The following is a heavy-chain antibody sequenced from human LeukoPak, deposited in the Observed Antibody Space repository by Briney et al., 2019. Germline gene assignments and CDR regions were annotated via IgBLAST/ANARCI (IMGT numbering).Heavy chain of an antibody. D-gene: IGHD2-15*01. V-gene: IGHV3-21*01. Sequence: GRSLTLSCAASEFTFTTYGMHWVRQAPGKGLEWVSSISSSSSYIYYADSVKGRFTISRDNAKNSLYLQMNSLRAEDTAVYSCARDLSRGLFDYWGQGTLVTVSS. CDR2: ISSSSSYI. CDR3: ARDLSRGLFDY. J-gene: IGHJ4*02. CDR1: EFTFTTYG.